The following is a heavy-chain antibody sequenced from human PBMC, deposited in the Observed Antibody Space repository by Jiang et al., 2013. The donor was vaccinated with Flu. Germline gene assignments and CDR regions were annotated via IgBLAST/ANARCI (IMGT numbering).Heavy chain of an antibody. Sequence: QLVESGGGLVQPGGSLRLSCAASGFTFSTYAMSWVRQAPGKGLEWVSAINSIGTSTYSADSVKGRFAISRDNSRNTLYLQMNSLRAEDTAVYYCAKAAAFDIWGQGTVVTVSS. CDR3: AKAAAFDI. CDR2: INSIGTST. J-gene: IGHJ3*02. D-gene: IGHD2-15*01. V-gene: IGHV3-23*04. CDR1: GFTFSTYA.